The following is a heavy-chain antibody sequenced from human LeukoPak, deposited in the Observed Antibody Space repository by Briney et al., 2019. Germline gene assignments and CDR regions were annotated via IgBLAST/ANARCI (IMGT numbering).Heavy chain of an antibody. D-gene: IGHD6-19*01. V-gene: IGHV3-7*03. Sequence: GGSLRLSCAASGFTFSTYLMGWVRQAPGKGLEWVANIKQDESEKYYVDSVKGRFTISRDNAKNSLYLQMNSLRAEDTAVYYCARDSSSPTWGQGTLVTVSS. CDR1: GFTFSTYL. J-gene: IGHJ4*02. CDR3: ARDSSSPT. CDR2: IKQDESEK.